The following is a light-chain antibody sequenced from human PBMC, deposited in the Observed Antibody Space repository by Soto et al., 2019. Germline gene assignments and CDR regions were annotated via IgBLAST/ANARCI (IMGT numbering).Light chain of an antibody. CDR3: LQDYNYPWT. V-gene: IGKV1-6*01. CDR1: QDIRTE. Sequence: AIQMTQSPSSLSASVGDRVTITCRSSQDIRTELGWYQQRPGEAPNLLIYGASTLQNGVPSRFSGSGSGTDFFLTISSLQVEDVATYFCLQDYNYPWTFGQGTKVEIK. CDR2: GAS. J-gene: IGKJ1*01.